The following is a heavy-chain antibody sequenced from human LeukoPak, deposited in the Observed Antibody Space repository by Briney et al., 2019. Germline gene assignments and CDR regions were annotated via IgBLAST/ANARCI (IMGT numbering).Heavy chain of an antibody. V-gene: IGHV3-23*01. CDR2: IGSGGLTI. J-gene: IGHJ4*02. CDR1: GFTFGNYA. CDR3: AKSGATIWTFNY. D-gene: IGHD5-12*01. Sequence: GGSLRLSCAASGFTFGNYAMSWVRQAPGKGLEWVSGIGSGGLTIYYTDSVKGRFTISRDNSKNTLYLQVNSLRADDTAIYYCAKSGATIWTFNYWGQGALVTVSS.